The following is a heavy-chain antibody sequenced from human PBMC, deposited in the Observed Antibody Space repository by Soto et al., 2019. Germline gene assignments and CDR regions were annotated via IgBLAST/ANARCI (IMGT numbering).Heavy chain of an antibody. CDR3: AKERSSGWSFDY. CDR1: GFTFSTYA. V-gene: IGHV3-23*01. J-gene: IGHJ4*02. CDR2: ISGSGDST. D-gene: IGHD6-19*01. Sequence: EVQLLESGGGLVQPGGSLRLSCAASGFTFSTYAMNWVRQAPGKGLEWVSGISGSGDSTYYADSVKGRFTVSRDNSKSTLYLQMNILRAEDTAVFYCAKERSSGWSFDYWGQGTLVTVSS.